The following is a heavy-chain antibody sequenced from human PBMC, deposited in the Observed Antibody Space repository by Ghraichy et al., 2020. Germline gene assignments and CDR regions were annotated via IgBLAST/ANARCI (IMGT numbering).Heavy chain of an antibody. CDR2: IYTSGST. J-gene: IGHJ4*03. D-gene: IGHD2-15*01. CDR1: GGSISSGSYY. V-gene: IGHV4-61*02. CDR3: ARDVPFCIGDNCYSRYFYY. Sequence: TVSGGSISSGSYYWSWIRQPAGKGLEWIGRIYTSGSTNYNPSLKSRVTISVDTSKNQFSLKLSSVTAADTAIYYCARDVPFCIGDNCYSRYFYYFGPSPLVTLSS.